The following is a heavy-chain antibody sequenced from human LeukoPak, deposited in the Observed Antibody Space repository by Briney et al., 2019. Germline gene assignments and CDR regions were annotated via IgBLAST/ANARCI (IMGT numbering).Heavy chain of an antibody. D-gene: IGHD4-11*01. Sequence: QPGGSLRLSCAASGFTFSSYAMSWVRQAPGKGLEWVSAISGSGGSTYYADSVKGRFTISRDNSKNTLYLQMNSLRAEDTAVYYCAKVPSNPWPPTHSHFDYWGQGTLVTVSS. CDR1: GFTFSSYA. CDR3: AKVPSNPWPPTHSHFDY. V-gene: IGHV3-23*01. CDR2: ISGSGGST. J-gene: IGHJ4*02.